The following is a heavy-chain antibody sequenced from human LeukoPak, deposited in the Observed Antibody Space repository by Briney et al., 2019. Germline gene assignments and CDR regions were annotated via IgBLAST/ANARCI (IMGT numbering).Heavy chain of an antibody. Sequence: SGGPLRLSCEVSGISVRGSYMSWVRQAPGKGLEWISVIYSGDRTYYAESVKGRFTISRDTSKNTLYLQMNNLRADDTARYYCTRDLTGTTWSENDYWGQGTLVTISS. CDR2: IYSGDRT. CDR3: TRDLTGTTWSENDY. J-gene: IGHJ4*02. CDR1: GISVRGSY. V-gene: IGHV3-53*01. D-gene: IGHD6-13*01.